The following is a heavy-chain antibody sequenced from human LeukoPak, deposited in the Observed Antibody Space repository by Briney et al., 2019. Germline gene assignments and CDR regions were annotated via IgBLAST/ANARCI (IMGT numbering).Heavy chain of an antibody. CDR3: ASIAPAAMH. Sequence: PGGSLRLSCAASGFTFSSYSMNWVRQAPGKGLEWVSYISSSSSTIYYADSVKGRFTISRDNSKNTLYLQMNSLRAEDTAVYYCASIAPAAMHWGQGTLVTVSS. CDR1: GFTFSSYS. J-gene: IGHJ4*02. CDR2: ISSSSSTI. V-gene: IGHV3-48*01. D-gene: IGHD2-2*01.